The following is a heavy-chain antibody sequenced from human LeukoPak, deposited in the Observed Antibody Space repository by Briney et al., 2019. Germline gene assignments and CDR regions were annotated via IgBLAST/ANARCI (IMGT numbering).Heavy chain of an antibody. V-gene: IGHV1-18*01. CDR1: GYTFTSYG. CDR3: AGDGLDIPRRDAFDT. D-gene: IGHD2-2*03. CDR2: ISAYNGNT. J-gene: IGHJ3*02. Sequence: ASVKVSCKASGYTFTSYGISWVRQAPGQGLEWMGWISAYNGNTNYAQKLQGRVTMTTDTSTSTACMELRSLRSDDTAVYYCAGDGLDIPRRDAFDTWGQGTMVTVSS.